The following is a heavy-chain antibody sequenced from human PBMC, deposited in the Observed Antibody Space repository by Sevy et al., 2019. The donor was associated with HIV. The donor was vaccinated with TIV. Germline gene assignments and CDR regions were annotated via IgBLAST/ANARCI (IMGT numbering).Heavy chain of an antibody. CDR3: AREGCTKPHDY. CDR1: GFTFSKYS. D-gene: IGHD2-8*01. CDR2: LSFGCGEI. J-gene: IGHJ4*02. V-gene: IGHV3-23*01. Sequence: GGSLRLSCAASGFTFSKYSMSWVRQPPGKGLEWVSTLSFGCGEINYADSVKGRFTISRDNSKSPVYLQMNNLRPEDTAVYYCAREGCTKPHDYWGQGTLVTV.